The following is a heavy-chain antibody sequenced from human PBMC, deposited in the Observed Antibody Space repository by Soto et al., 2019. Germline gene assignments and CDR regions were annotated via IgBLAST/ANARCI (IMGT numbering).Heavy chain of an antibody. CDR1: GGTFSTYT. D-gene: IGHD2-15*01. Sequence: QVQLVQSGAEVKKPGSSVKVSCKASGGTFSTYTLYWVRQAPGQGLEWMGGNSPGIAIRDYAQKFQGRVTITADDSTSTVYMQLSTLISEDTALYYCAGGMCFGGSCYLDVWGQGTLVTVSS. J-gene: IGHJ4*02. CDR3: AGGMCFGGSCYLDV. CDR2: NSPGIAIR. V-gene: IGHV1-69*12.